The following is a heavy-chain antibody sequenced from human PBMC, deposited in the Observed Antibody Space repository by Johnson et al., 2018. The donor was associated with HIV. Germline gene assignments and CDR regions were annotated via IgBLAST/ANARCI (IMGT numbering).Heavy chain of an antibody. CDR3: AKYRQQLVRSAFDI. Sequence: QVQLVESGGGLVQPGGSLRISCAASGFTFSSYAMHWVRQAPGKGLEWVAFIRYDGSNKYYSDSVKGRFTISRDNSKNTLYLQMNSLRAEDTAVYYCAKYRQQLVRSAFDIWGQGTMVTVSS. CDR2: IRYDGSNK. V-gene: IGHV3-30*02. D-gene: IGHD6-13*01. CDR1: GFTFSSYA. J-gene: IGHJ3*02.